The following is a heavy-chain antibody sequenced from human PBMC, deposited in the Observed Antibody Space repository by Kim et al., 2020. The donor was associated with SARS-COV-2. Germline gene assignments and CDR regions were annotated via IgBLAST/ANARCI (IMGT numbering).Heavy chain of an antibody. V-gene: IGHV3-7*01. D-gene: IGHD3-22*01. CDR3: ARHEDSSGSGFDY. Sequence: YVDSVKGRFTIARDNAKNSLYLQMNSLRAEDTAVYYCARHEDSSGSGFDYWGQGTLVTVSS. J-gene: IGHJ4*02.